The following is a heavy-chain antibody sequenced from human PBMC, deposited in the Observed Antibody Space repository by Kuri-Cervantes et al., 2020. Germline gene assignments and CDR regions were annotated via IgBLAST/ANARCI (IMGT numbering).Heavy chain of an antibody. J-gene: IGHJ3*02. V-gene: IGHV4-38-2*01. CDR1: GYSISSGYY. CDR3: ARHDPTSGSYYVAFDI. Sequence: QTLSLTCAVSGYSISSGYYWGWIRQPPAKGLEWIGEINDSGATNYNPSLESRVTISVDTSKNHFALKLSSVTAADTAVYYCARHDPTSGSYYVAFDIWGQGTMVTVSS. D-gene: IGHD1-26*01. CDR2: INDSGAT.